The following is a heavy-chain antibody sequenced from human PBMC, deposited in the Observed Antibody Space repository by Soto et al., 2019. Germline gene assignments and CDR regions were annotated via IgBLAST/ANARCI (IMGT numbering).Heavy chain of an antibody. CDR2: TIPLINVA. Sequence: QVQLVQSGAEVKKPGSSVKVSCKASGGTFSTSTFTWVRQAPGQGLEWMGRTIPLINVADYAKDFQGRLTITADKSTSTNYMEPTSLTSKDTAVYYCARESPIGSTFSGYDAIDSWGQGTLVTVSS. CDR3: ARESPIGSTFSGYDAIDS. CDR1: GGTFSTST. J-gene: IGHJ4*02. V-gene: IGHV1-69*08. D-gene: IGHD5-12*01.